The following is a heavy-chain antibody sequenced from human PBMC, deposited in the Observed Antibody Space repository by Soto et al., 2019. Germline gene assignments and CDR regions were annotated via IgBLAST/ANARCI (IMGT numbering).Heavy chain of an antibody. J-gene: IGHJ6*02. Sequence: GGSLRLSCAASGFTFSSYGMHWVRQAPGKGLEWVAVISYDGSNKYYADSVKGRFTISRDNSKNTLYLQMNSLRAEDTAVYYCAKDLVVYAIRGYYYYYYGMDVWGQGTTVTV. CDR2: ISYDGSNK. CDR3: AKDLVVYAIRGYYYYYYGMDV. D-gene: IGHD2-8*02. V-gene: IGHV3-30*18. CDR1: GFTFSSYG.